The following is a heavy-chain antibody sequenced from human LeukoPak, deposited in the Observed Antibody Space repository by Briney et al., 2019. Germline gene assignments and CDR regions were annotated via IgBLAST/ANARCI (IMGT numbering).Heavy chain of an antibody. CDR1: GFTLSSYA. J-gene: IGHJ3*02. CDR3: VREASGGTKGVSGTFDI. V-gene: IGHV3-7*01. Sequence: GGSLRLSWAASGFTLSSYAMSWVRQAPGKGLEWVASIKRDASEKYYVDSVKGRFTISRDNAKNSLYLQMNSLRAEDTAVYNCVREASGGTKGVSGTFDIWGQGTMVTVSS. CDR2: IKRDASEK. D-gene: IGHD6-13*01.